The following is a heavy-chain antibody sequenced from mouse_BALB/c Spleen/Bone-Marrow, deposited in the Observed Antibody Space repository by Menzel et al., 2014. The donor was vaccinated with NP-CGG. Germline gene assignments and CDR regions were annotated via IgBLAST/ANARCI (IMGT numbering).Heavy chain of an antibody. Sequence: VQRVESGGGLVQPKGSLKLSCAASGFTFNTYAMNWVRQAPGKGLEWVARIRSKSNNYATYYADSVKDRFTISRDDSQSMLYLQMNNLKTEDTAMYYCVYGYAMDYWGQGTSVTVSS. CDR3: VYGYAMDY. CDR2: IRSKSNNYAT. D-gene: IGHD2-2*01. V-gene: IGHV10-1*02. J-gene: IGHJ4*01. CDR1: GFTFNTYA.